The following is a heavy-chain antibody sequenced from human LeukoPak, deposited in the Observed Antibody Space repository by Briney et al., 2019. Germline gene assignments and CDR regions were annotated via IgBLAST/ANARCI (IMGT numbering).Heavy chain of an antibody. Sequence: GASVKVSCKASGYTFTSYGISWVRQAPGQGLEWMGWISAYNGNTNYAQKLQGRVTMSTDTSTSTAYMELRSLRSDDTAVYYCARDVVDIVATMMDYWGQGTLVTVSS. CDR1: GYTFTSYG. V-gene: IGHV1-18*01. D-gene: IGHD5-12*01. CDR3: ARDVVDIVATMMDY. J-gene: IGHJ4*02. CDR2: ISAYNGNT.